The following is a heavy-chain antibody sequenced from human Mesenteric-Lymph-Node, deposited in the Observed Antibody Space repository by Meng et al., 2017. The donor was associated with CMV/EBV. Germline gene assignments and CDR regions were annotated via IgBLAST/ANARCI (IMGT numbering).Heavy chain of an antibody. CDR3: SKRGNYDSDYSEY. CDR1: RDSNSKSTYY. V-gene: IGHV4-39*05. J-gene: IGHJ4*02. CDR2: VHHSETT. D-gene: IGHD3-22*01. Sequence: RLQAPGPGLVKPPEPPSLSCMVARDSNSKSTYYWTCIPQPPGKGLEWMGSVHHSETTYYNPSLKCRLTISVDTSANLFSLRLTTVTAADTATYYCSKRGNYDSDYSEYWGQGTLVTVSS.